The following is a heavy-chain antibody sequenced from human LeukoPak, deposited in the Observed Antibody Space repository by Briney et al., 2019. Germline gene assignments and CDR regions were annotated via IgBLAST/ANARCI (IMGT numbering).Heavy chain of an antibody. CDR1: GFTFSSYG. CDR3: AKDAEYENYYDSSGYYLYYFDY. Sequence: GGSLRLSCAASGFTFSSYGMHWVRQAPGKGLEWVAVISYDGSNKYYADSVKGRFTISRGNSKNTLYLQMNSLRAEDTAVYYCAKDAEYENYYDSSGYYLYYFDYWGQGTLVTVSS. V-gene: IGHV3-30*18. J-gene: IGHJ4*02. D-gene: IGHD3-22*01. CDR2: ISYDGSNK.